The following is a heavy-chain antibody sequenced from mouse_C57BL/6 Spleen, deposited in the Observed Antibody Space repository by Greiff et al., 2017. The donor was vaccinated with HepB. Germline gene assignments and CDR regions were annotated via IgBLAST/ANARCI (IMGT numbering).Heavy chain of an antibody. CDR1: GYTFTSYW. D-gene: IGHD2-4*01. V-gene: IGHV1-53*01. Sequence: QVQLQQPGTELVKPGASVKLSCKASGYTFTSYWMHWVTQRPGQGLEWIGNINPSNGGTNYNEKFKSKATLTVDKSSSTAYMPLSSLTSEVSAVYWYARWGRLRGGRAKDYWGQGTSVTVSS. J-gene: IGHJ4*01. CDR3: ARWGRLRGGRAKDY. CDR2: INPSNGGT.